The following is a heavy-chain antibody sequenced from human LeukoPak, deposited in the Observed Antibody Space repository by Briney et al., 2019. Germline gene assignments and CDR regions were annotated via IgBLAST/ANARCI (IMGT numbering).Heavy chain of an antibody. CDR3: ASRLNTIFGVVNDAFDI. Sequence: GESLKISCKGSGYSFTSYWIGWVRQMPGKGLEWMGIIYPGDSDTRYSPSFQGQVTISADKSISTAYLQWSSLKASDTAMYYCASRLNTIFGVVNDAFDIWGQGTMVTVSS. D-gene: IGHD3-3*01. J-gene: IGHJ3*02. CDR1: GYSFTSYW. V-gene: IGHV5-51*01. CDR2: IYPGDSDT.